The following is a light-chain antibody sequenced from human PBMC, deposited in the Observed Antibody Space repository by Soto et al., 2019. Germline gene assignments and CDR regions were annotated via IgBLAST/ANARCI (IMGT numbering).Light chain of an antibody. CDR1: QSVYSS. J-gene: IGKJ1*01. Sequence: EIVLTQSPGTLSLSPGERATLSCRASQSVYSSLAWYQQKPGQAPRLLIYGASTRATGIPARFSGSGSGTEFTLTISRLQSEDFAVYYCQQYNNWPPGKFGQG. CDR3: QQYNNWPPGK. V-gene: IGKV3-15*01. CDR2: GAS.